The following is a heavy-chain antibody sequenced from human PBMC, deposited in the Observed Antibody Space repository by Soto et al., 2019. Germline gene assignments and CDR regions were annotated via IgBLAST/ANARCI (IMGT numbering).Heavy chain of an antibody. D-gene: IGHD3-16*01. Sequence: PGGSLRLSCAASGFTFSSYAMHWVRQAPGKGLEWVAVISYDGSNKYYADSVKGRFTISRDNSKNTLYLQMNSLRAEDTAVYYCASELGQFDYWGQGTLVTVSS. CDR1: GFTFSSYA. CDR2: ISYDGSNK. J-gene: IGHJ4*02. V-gene: IGHV3-30-3*01. CDR3: ASELGQFDY.